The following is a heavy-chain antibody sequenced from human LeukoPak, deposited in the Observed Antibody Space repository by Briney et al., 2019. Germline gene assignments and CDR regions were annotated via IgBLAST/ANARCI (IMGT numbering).Heavy chain of an antibody. Sequence: GGSLRLSCVASGFTFSSHEMNWVRQAPGEGLEWVSYISNSGSTIYYADSVRGRFTISRDNAKNSLYLQMNSLRAEDTAVYYCARRGIQLWPHDDYWGQGTLVTVSS. V-gene: IGHV3-48*03. D-gene: IGHD5-18*01. CDR3: ARRGIQLWPHDDY. CDR1: GFTFSSHE. CDR2: ISNSGSTI. J-gene: IGHJ4*02.